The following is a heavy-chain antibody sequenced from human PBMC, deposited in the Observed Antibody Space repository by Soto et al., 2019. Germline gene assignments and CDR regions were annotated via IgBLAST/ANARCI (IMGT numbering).Heavy chain of an antibody. D-gene: IGHD1-1*01. Sequence: QVQLVESGGGVVQPGRSLRLSCAASGFTFSSYGMHWVRQAPGKGLEWVAVIWYDGSNKYYADSVKGRFTISRDNSKNTXXLQMNSLRAEDTAVYYCARQLGPPALGYYYYGMDVWGQGTTVTVSS. CDR1: GFTFSSYG. CDR2: IWYDGSNK. V-gene: IGHV3-33*01. CDR3: ARQLGPPALGYYYYGMDV. J-gene: IGHJ6*02.